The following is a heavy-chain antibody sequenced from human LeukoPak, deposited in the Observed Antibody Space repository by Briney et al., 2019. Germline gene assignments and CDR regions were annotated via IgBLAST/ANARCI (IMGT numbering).Heavy chain of an antibody. CDR1: GFTFSNYA. Sequence: GGSLRLSCVASGFTFSNYAMSWVRQAPGKGLDWVSVISGSAGKIRYAGSVKGRFTISRDNSENTVYLQMNNLRAEDTAVYYCAGRVTGYSSGYVYWGQGTLVTVSS. CDR3: AGRVTGYSSGYVY. J-gene: IGHJ4*02. CDR2: ISGSAGKI. V-gene: IGHV3-23*01. D-gene: IGHD5-18*01.